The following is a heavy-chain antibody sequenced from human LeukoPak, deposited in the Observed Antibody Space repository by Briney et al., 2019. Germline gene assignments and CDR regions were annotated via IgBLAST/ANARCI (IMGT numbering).Heavy chain of an antibody. J-gene: IGHJ4*02. CDR2: ITGGGGTT. V-gene: IGHV3-23*01. CDR1: GFTFNSYA. D-gene: IGHD3-3*01. Sequence: GGSLRLSCAASGFTFNSYAMNWVRQAPGKGLEWVSSITGGGGTTDYAVSVKGRFTISRDNSKNTLYLQMNSLRADDRAIYYCARAAGTNGYYQLPIDYRGQGTLVTVSS. CDR3: ARAAGTNGYYQLPIDY.